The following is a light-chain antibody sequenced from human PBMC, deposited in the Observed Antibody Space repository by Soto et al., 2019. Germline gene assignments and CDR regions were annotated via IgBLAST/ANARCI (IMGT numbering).Light chain of an antibody. Sequence: QSVLTQPRSVSGSPGQSVTISCTGTSSDIGAYNYVSWYQQHPGKAPKLMIYEVSKRPSGVPDRFSGSKSGNTASLTVSGLQNEDEADYSCCSYEGRPPYVFGTGTKVTVL. CDR3: CSYEGRPPYV. V-gene: IGLV2-11*01. J-gene: IGLJ1*01. CDR1: SSDIGAYNY. CDR2: EVS.